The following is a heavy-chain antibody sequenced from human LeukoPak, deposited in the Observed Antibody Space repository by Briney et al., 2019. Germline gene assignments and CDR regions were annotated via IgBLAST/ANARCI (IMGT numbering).Heavy chain of an antibody. CDR2: ISTKGGST. V-gene: IGHV3-64*02. D-gene: IGHD6-19*01. Sequence: PGGSLRLSCAASGFIFSNYAMYWVRQAPGKGLESVAAISTKGGSTSYADSVKGRMTTSRDDSKNTLFLQMGSLTTDDMGLYFCARDRSGAFDYWGQGTLVTVSS. CDR1: GFIFSNYA. J-gene: IGHJ4*02. CDR3: ARDRSGAFDY.